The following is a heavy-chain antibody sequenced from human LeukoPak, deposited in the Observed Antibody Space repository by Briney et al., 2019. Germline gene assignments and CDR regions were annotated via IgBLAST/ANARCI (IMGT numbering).Heavy chain of an antibody. CDR1: GVSISSSSYY. CDR2: IDESDRT. V-gene: IGHV4-39*01. J-gene: IGHJ4*02. D-gene: IGHD6-13*01. Sequence: SETLSLTCAVSGVSISSSSYYWGWIRQPPGKGLEWIGSIDESDRTYYNPYLKSRVTISVDTSKTEFSMKLSSGTAAGRAVYYCGRVPTGSSSWPNYWGQGTLVSVSS. CDR3: GRVPTGSSSWPNY.